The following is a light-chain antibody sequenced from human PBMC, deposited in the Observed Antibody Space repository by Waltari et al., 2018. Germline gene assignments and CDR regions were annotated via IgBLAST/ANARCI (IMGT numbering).Light chain of an antibody. CDR2: DVT. Sequence: QSALTQPRSVSGSPGQSVTISCTGTSSDVGGYNYVSWYKQHPGEGPKLMIYDVTKRPEGGPARFSGSRSGNTASLTNSGLQAEDEADYYCCSYAQTYTLIVGGGTKVTVL. V-gene: IGLV2-11*01. CDR1: SSDVGGYNY. CDR3: CSYAQTYTLI. J-gene: IGLJ2*01.